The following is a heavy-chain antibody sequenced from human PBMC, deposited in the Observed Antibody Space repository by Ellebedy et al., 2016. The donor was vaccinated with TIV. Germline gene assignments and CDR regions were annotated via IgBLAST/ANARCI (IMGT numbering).Heavy chain of an antibody. J-gene: IGHJ4*03. V-gene: IGHV1-2*02. CDR1: GYTFTSYY. CDR3: VRDLTNPLKGDY. D-gene: IGHD1-14*01. Sequence: AASVKVSCKASGYTFTSYYIHWVRQAPGQGLEWMAWINPNNGDTAFAQSLQGRVTMTTDTSISTAYMELSSLTSDDTAVYYCVRDLTNPLKGDYWGQGTLLTVSS. CDR2: INPNNGDT.